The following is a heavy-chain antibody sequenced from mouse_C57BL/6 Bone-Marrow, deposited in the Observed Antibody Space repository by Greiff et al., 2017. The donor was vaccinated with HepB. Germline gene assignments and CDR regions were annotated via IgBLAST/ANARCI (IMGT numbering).Heavy chain of an antibody. CDR3: TTGGDYDWFAY. J-gene: IGHJ3*01. CDR2: INPENGDT. D-gene: IGHD2-4*01. V-gene: IGHV14-4*01. CDR1: GFNIKDDY. Sequence: VQLQQSGAELVRPGASVKLSCTASGFNIKDDYMHWVKQSPEQGLEWIGWINPENGDTEYASKFQGKATITADTSSNTAYLQLSSLTSEDTAVYYCTTGGDYDWFAYWGQGTLVTVSA.